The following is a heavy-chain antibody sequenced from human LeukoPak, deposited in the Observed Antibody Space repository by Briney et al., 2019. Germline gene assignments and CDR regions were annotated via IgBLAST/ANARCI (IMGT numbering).Heavy chain of an antibody. CDR1: GGSISSYY. V-gene: IGHV4-59*12. CDR3: ARRYSSGWYNWFDP. D-gene: IGHD6-19*01. Sequence: SETLSLTCTVSGGSISSYYWSWIRQPPGKGLEWIGYIYYSGSTNYNPSLKSRVTISVDTSKNQFSLKLSSVTAADTAVYYCARRYSSGWYNWFDPWGQGTLVTVSS. J-gene: IGHJ5*02. CDR2: IYYSGST.